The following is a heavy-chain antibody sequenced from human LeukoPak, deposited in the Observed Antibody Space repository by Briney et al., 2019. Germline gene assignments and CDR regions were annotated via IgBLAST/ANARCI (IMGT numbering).Heavy chain of an antibody. V-gene: IGHV3-33*05. J-gene: IGHJ4*02. CDR3: ARVVPPTDYGSGSYFWDPYYFDY. D-gene: IGHD3-10*01. CDR2: ISYDGSNK. Sequence: GGSLRLSCAASGFTFSSYGMHWVRQAPGKGLEWVAVISYDGSNKYYADSVKGRFTISRDNSKDTLYLQMNSLRAEDTAVYYCARVVPPTDYGSGSYFWDPYYFDYWGQGTLVTVSS. CDR1: GFTFSSYG.